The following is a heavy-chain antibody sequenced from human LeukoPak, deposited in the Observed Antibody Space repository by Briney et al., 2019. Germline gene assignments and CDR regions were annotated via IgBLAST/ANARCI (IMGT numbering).Heavy chain of an antibody. Sequence: SETLSLTCTVSGDSISSSSYYWAWIRQPPGKGLEWIGTIYYSGSTYYNPSLKSRVTISVDTSKNQFSLKLNSVTAADTAVYYCARDPSSSSEPYYFDYWGQGTLVTVSS. CDR2: IYYSGST. D-gene: IGHD6-6*01. CDR3: ARDPSSSSEPYYFDY. V-gene: IGHV4-39*07. CDR1: GDSISSSSYY. J-gene: IGHJ4*02.